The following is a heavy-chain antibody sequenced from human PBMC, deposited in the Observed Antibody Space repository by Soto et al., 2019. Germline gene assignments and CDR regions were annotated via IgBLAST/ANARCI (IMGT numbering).Heavy chain of an antibody. D-gene: IGHD3-22*01. Sequence: ASVKVSCKASGYTFTSYAMHWVRQAPGQRLEWMGWINAGNGNTKYSQKFQGRVTITRDTSASTAYMELSSLRSEDTAVYYCARDQGYYYDSSWLTDAFDIWGQGTMVTVSS. CDR1: GYTFTSYA. V-gene: IGHV1-3*01. J-gene: IGHJ3*02. CDR3: ARDQGYYYDSSWLTDAFDI. CDR2: INAGNGNT.